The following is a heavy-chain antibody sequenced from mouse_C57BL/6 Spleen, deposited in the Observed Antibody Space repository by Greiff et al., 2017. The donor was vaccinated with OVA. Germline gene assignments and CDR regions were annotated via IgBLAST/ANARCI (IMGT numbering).Heavy chain of an antibody. CDR1: GFTFSDYG. CDR2: ISSGSSTI. V-gene: IGHV5-17*01. J-gene: IGHJ2*01. CDR3: ASGHY. Sequence: EVKLVESGGGLVKPGGSLKLSCAASGFTFSDYGMHWVRQAPEKGLAWVAYISSGSSTIYYADTVKGRFTISRDNAKNTLFLQMTSLRSEDTAMYYCASGHYWGQGTTLTVSS.